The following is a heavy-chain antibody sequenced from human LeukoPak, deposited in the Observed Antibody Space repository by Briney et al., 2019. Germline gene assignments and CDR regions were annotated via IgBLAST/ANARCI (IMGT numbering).Heavy chain of an antibody. Sequence: GGSLKISCKGSGYSFTSYWIGWVRQMPGKGLEWMGIIYPGDSDTRYSPSFQGQVTISADKSISTAYLQWSSLKASDTAMYYCARRSIWFGELFYFDYWGQGTLVTVSS. CDR1: GYSFTSYW. CDR3: ARRSIWFGELFYFDY. J-gene: IGHJ4*02. CDR2: IYPGDSDT. V-gene: IGHV5-51*01. D-gene: IGHD3-10*01.